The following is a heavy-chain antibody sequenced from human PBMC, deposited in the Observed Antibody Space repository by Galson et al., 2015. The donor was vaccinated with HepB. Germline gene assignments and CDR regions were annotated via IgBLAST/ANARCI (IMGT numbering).Heavy chain of an antibody. D-gene: IGHD3-10*02. J-gene: IGHJ6*02. Sequence: SLRLSCAASGFTFSSYGMHWVRQAPGKGLEWVAVMSYDGSNKYYADSVKGRFTISRDNSKNTLYLQMNSLRAEDTAVYYCSKDAPALFQVSPYYYYGMDVWGQGTTVTVSS. CDR2: MSYDGSNK. CDR3: SKDAPALFQVSPYYYYGMDV. CDR1: GFTFSSYG. V-gene: IGHV3-30*18.